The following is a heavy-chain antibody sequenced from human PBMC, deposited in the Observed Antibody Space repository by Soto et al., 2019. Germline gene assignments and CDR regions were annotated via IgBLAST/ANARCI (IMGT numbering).Heavy chain of an antibody. D-gene: IGHD3-9*01. CDR2: TRNKANSYTA. V-gene: IGHV3-72*01. CDR1: GFTFSDHY. J-gene: IGHJ4*02. Sequence: EVQLVESGGGLVQPGGSLRLSCATSGFTFSDHYMDWVRQAPGKGLEWVGRTRNKANSYTAQYAASVKGRFTISRDDSKNSLYLQMNSLKTEDTAVYYCAREPGYYDILTGSDYWGQGTLVTVSS. CDR3: AREPGYYDILTGSDY.